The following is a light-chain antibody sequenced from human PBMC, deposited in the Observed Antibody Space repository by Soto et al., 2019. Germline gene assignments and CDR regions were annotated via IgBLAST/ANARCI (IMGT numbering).Light chain of an antibody. CDR3: QQYNSYSWT. CDR2: KAS. J-gene: IGKJ1*01. CDR1: QSISNW. V-gene: IGKV1-5*03. Sequence: DIQMTQSPSTLSASVGDRVTITCRASQSISNWLAWYQQRPGKAPRPLIYKASNLESGVPSRFSGSGSGTEFTLIITSLQPDDSATYYCQQYNSYSWTFGQGTKVDIK.